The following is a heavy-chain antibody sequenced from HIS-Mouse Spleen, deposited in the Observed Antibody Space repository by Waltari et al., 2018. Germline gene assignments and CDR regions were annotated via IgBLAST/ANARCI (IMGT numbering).Heavy chain of an antibody. V-gene: IGHV1-2*02. D-gene: IGHD3-16*01. CDR1: GYTFTGYY. CDR3: ARVSSGGSDFDY. J-gene: IGHJ4*02. CDR2: NNPTSGGT. Sequence: QVQLVQSGAEVKKPGASVKVSCKASGYTFTGYYMHWLRQAPGQGLEWLGCNNPTSGGTNEAQKFPGRVTMTRDTSISTAYMGLSRLRSDDTAVYYCARVSSGGSDFDYWGQGTLVTVSS.